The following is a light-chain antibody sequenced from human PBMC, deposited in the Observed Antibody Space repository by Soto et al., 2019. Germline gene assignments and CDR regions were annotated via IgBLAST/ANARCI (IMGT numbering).Light chain of an antibody. J-gene: IGKJ4*01. CDR2: GAS. CDR1: QGVSDW. CDR3: QQAKSFPFT. Sequence: DIQMTQSPSSVSASVGARVTIACRASQGVSDWLAWYQQKPGKAPKLLIYGASSLQSGVPSRFSGSGSWTDFNLTNSSLQREDFATYFCQQAKSFPFTSGGGTKVEI. V-gene: IGKV1-12*02.